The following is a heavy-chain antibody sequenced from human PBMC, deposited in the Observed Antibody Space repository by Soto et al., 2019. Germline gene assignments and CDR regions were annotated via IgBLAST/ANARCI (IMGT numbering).Heavy chain of an antibody. D-gene: IGHD6-13*01. CDR1: GGNISDFC. CDR3: ARAVDSSSWYYYYGMDV. CDR2: IYHSGST. Sequence: SVTMCLTWTVAGGNISDFCWRWIRQTQGKGLEWIGYIYHSGSTYYNPSLKSRVTISVDRSKNQFSLKLSSVTAADTAVYYCARAVDSSSWYYYYGMDVWGQGTTVTVSS. J-gene: IGHJ6*02. V-gene: IGHV4-30-2*01.